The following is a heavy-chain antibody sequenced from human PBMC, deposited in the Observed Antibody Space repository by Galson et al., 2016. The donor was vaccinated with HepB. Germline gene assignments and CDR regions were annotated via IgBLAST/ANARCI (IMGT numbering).Heavy chain of an antibody. CDR1: GFTFSSYA. V-gene: IGHV3-23*01. D-gene: IGHD2-15*01. CDR3: AERPAVSPIAPYYY. CDR2: ISGSGAST. Sequence: SLRLSCAASGFTFSSYAMSWVRQAPGKGLEWVSVISGSGASTYYADSVKGRFTILRDDSKSTLFLHMNSMRAEDTAVYYCAERPAVSPIAPYYYWGQGALLTVSS. J-gene: IGHJ4*02.